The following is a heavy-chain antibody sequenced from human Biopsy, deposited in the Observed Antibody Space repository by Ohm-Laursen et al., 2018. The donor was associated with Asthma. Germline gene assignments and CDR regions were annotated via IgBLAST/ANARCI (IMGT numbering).Heavy chain of an antibody. V-gene: IGHV3-30*03. Sequence: SLRLSCSASGFTFSNYGMHWVRQVAGKGLDWVAVVTYDGISQYYAESVKGRFTISRDNSRNTLNLQMNSVRPDDTAVYFCARERAVVLGSYNGMDVWGPGTTVSVSS. J-gene: IGHJ6*02. CDR3: ARERAVVLGSYNGMDV. CDR2: VTYDGISQ. D-gene: IGHD2-15*01. CDR1: GFTFSNYG.